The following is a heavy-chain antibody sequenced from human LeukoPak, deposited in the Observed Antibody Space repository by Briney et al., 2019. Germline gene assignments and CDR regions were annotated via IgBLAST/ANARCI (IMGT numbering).Heavy chain of an antibody. CDR2: MYYSGST. V-gene: IGHV4-39*07. CDR3: ARIAVAGSGVDY. D-gene: IGHD6-19*01. Sequence: SETLSLTCTVSGGSLSSSSYYWGWIRQPPGKGLEWIGSMYYSGSTYYNPSLKSRVTISVDTSKNQFSLKLSSVTAADTAVYYCARIAVAGSGVDYWGQGTLVTVSS. J-gene: IGHJ4*02. CDR1: GGSLSSSSYY.